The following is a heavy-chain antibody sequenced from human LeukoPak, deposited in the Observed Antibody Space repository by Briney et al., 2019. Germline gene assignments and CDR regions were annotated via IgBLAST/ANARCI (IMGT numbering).Heavy chain of an antibody. D-gene: IGHD6-19*01. CDR3: ARYANGSGWSVIRHYDY. Sequence: GGSVRLYCAASGFTFSSYSMNWVRQAPGKGLEWVSNISSSSSYIYYADSVKGRFTISRDNAKTTLYLQMNSLRAENTAVYYCARYANGSGWSVIRHYDYWGQGTLVTVSS. J-gene: IGHJ4*02. CDR1: GFTFSSYS. CDR2: ISSSSSYI. V-gene: IGHV3-21*01.